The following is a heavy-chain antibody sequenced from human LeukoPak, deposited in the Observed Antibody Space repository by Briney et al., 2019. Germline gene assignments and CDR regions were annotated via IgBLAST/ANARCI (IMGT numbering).Heavy chain of an antibody. CDR2: IYSSGRT. D-gene: IGHD3-10*01. CDR3: ARDRYYGSGR. J-gene: IGHJ2*01. V-gene: IGHV4-4*07. CDR1: GGSLTSYY. Sequence: PSETLSLTCSVSGGSLTSYYWSWIRQPAGKGLEWIGRIYSSGRTNYNPSLKSRVTMSVDTSKNQFSLKLRSVTAADTAVYYCARDRYYGSGRWGRGTLVTVSS.